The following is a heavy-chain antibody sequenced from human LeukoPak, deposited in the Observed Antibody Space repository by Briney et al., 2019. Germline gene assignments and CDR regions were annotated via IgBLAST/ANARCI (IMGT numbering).Heavy chain of an antibody. CDR1: EFTFSTYG. CDR2: ISYDGSYK. J-gene: IGHJ4*02. CDR3: AKDRYSGLNTIDY. V-gene: IGHV3-30*18. D-gene: IGHD6-13*01. Sequence: GRSLRLSCAASEFTFSTYGMHWVRQAPGKGLEWVAVISYDGSYKFYADSVKGRFTISRDNSKSTLYLQMNSLRAGDTAVYYCAKDRYSGLNTIDYWGQGTLVTVSS.